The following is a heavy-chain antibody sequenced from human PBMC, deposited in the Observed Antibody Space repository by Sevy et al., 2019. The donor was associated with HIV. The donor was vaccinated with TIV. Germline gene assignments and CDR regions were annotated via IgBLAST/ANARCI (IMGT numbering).Heavy chain of an antibody. CDR3: ARLFSCGGDCYYLDY. J-gene: IGHJ4*02. D-gene: IGHD2-21*02. V-gene: IGHV3-30*04. Sequence: GGSLRLSCAASGFTFSDYDMHWVRQAPGKGLEWVAVMSHDGNYKNHADSVKVRFTISRDNFKNTLYLQMNSLRVEDTAVYFCARLFSCGGDCYYLDYXGQGAPVTVSS. CDR1: GFTFSDYD. CDR2: MSHDGNYK.